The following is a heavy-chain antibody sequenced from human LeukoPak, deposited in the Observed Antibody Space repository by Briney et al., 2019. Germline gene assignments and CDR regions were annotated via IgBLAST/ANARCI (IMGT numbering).Heavy chain of an antibody. CDR1: GGSICSYY. Sequence: SETLSLTCTVSGGSICSYYWSWIRQPPGKGLEWIGYIYYSGSTNYNPSLKSRVTISVDTSKNQFSLKLSSVTAADTAVYYCARASQIAVIDYWGQGTLVTVSS. D-gene: IGHD6-19*01. CDR2: IYYSGST. V-gene: IGHV4-59*08. J-gene: IGHJ4*02. CDR3: ARASQIAVIDY.